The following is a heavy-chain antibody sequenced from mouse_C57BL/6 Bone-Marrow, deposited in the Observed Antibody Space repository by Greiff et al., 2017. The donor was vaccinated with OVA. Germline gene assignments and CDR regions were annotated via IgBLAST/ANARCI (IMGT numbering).Heavy chain of an antibody. D-gene: IGHD2-4*01. Sequence: QVQLQQPGAELVMPGASVKLSCKASGYTFTSYWMHWVKQRPGQGLEWIGEIDPSDSYTNYNQKFKGKSTLTVDKSSSTAYMQLSSLTSEDAAVYYCARPGYDYGDVWGTGTTVTVSS. CDR3: ARPGYDYGDV. CDR1: GYTFTSYW. J-gene: IGHJ1*03. CDR2: IDPSDSYT. V-gene: IGHV1-69*01.